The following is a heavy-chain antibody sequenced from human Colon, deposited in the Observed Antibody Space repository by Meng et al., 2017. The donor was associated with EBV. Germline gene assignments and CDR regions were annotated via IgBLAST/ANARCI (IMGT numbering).Heavy chain of an antibody. Sequence: QSLGPGPHMVDASGTRSSTCPVSGDSITNTIWWTCVRQPPGKGQEWIGELPHRGSSAYNPSIKSRVSMSIDKSKNQFSLKLTSVTAADTAVYHCLRGSGGSVWGQGTLVTVSS. D-gene: IGHD3-10*01. CDR3: LRGSGGSV. V-gene: IGHV4-4*02. J-gene: IGHJ1*01. CDR1: GDSITNTIW. CDR2: LPHRGSS.